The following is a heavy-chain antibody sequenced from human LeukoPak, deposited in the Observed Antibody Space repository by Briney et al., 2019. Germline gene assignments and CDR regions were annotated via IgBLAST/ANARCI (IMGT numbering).Heavy chain of an antibody. D-gene: IGHD6-6*01. J-gene: IGHJ4*02. Sequence: GGSLRLSCAASGFTFDDYAMHWVRQAPGKGLEWVSGISWNSGSIGYADSVKGRFTISRDNAKNSLYLQMNRLRGEDMALYYCAKGLVGSSIADFFDYWGQGILVTVSS. CDR1: GFTFDDYA. V-gene: IGHV3-9*03. CDR3: AKGLVGSSIADFFDY. CDR2: ISWNSGSI.